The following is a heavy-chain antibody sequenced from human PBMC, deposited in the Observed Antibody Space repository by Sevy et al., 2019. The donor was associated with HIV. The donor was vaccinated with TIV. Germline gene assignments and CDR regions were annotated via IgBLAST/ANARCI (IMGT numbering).Heavy chain of an antibody. CDR1: GFSFSSYE. CDR2: ISKSGSSV. D-gene: IGHD4-17*01. Sequence: GGSLRLSCAASGFSFSSYEMNWVRQAPGKGLEWLSYISKSGSSVYYSDSVRGRFTISGDNVRNSLYLQMNSLRAEDTAVYYCARDLPPSATTVAHFDCWGQGTLVTVSS. J-gene: IGHJ4*02. V-gene: IGHV3-48*03. CDR3: ARDLPPSATTVAHFDC.